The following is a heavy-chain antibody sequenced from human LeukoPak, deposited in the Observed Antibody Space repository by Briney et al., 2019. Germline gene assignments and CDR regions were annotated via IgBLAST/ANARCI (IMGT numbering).Heavy chain of an antibody. Sequence: SETLSLTCAVYGGYFSGYYWSWIRQPPGKGLEWIGEINHSGSTNYNPSLKSRVTISVDTSKNQFSLKLSSVTAADTAVYYCARGRAFFDWGQGTLVTVSS. CDR2: INHSGST. CDR1: GGYFSGYY. D-gene: IGHD3-3*02. CDR3: ARGRAFFD. J-gene: IGHJ4*02. V-gene: IGHV4-34*01.